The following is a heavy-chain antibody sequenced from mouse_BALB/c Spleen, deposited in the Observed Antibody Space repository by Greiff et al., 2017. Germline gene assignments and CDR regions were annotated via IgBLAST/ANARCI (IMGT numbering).Heavy chain of an antibody. D-gene: IGHD3-2*01. CDR1: GFTFNTYA. CDR2: IRSKSNNYAT. CDR3: VRQKTARAYYYAMDY. V-gene: IGHV10-1*02. Sequence: DVKLVESGGGLVQPKGSLKLSCAASGFTFNTYAMNWVRQAPGKGLEWVARIRSKSNNYATYYADSVKDRFTISRDDSQSMLYLQMNNLKTEDTAMYYCVRQKTARAYYYAMDYWGQGTSVTVSS. J-gene: IGHJ4*01.